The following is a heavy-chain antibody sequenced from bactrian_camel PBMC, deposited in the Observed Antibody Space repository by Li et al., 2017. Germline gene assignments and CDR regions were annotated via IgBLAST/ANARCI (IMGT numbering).Heavy chain of an antibody. V-gene: IGHV3-1*01. CDR1: YYPHDVNNC. CDR2: IRPVVGNT. D-gene: IGHD7*01. J-gene: IGHJ7*01. Sequence: VQLVESGGGSVQPGVSLRLTCDAFYYPHDVNNCMGWFRQAPGKRREGVATIRPVVGNTYYTDSVKGRFTISQDNAKNTLHLQMNSLKPEDTAMYYCAKSFRAVATYYAMDYRGKGTQVTVS.